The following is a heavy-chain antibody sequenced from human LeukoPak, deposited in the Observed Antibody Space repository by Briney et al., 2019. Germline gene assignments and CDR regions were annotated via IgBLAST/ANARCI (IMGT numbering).Heavy chain of an antibody. CDR3: ARGLGHDYGDYLDY. CDR1: GFTFSSYS. CDR2: ISSSSSYI. D-gene: IGHD4-17*01. Sequence: GGSLRLSCAASGFTFSSYSMNWVRQAPGKGLEWVSSISSSSSYIYYADSVKGRFTISGDNAKNSLYLQMNSLRAEDTAVYYCARGLGHDYGDYLDYWGQGTLVTVSS. V-gene: IGHV3-21*01. J-gene: IGHJ4*02.